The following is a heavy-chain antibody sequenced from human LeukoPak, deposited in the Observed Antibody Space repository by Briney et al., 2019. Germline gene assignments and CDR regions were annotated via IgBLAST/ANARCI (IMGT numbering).Heavy chain of an antibody. J-gene: IGHJ6*03. D-gene: IGHD6-13*01. CDR1: GFTFSSYA. CDR3: AAVAAAFYYCSYMDV. Sequence: GGSLRLSCAASGFTFSSYAMHWVRQAPGKGLELVALISYDGSNEYYADSVKGRFTISRDNSKNTLYLQMNSLRAEDTAVYYCAAVAAAFYYCSYMDVWGKGTTITVS. CDR2: ISYDGSNE. V-gene: IGHV3-30*01.